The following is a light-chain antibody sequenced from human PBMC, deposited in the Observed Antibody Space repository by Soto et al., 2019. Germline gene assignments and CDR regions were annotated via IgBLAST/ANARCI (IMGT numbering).Light chain of an antibody. Sequence: EIVLTQSPATLSLSPGERATLSCRASQRVSSYLAWYQQKPGQAPRLLIYDASNRATGIPARFSVSGSGTDFTLTITSLEPEDFAVYYCQQRSNWPITFGQGTRLEIK. CDR3: QQRSNWPIT. CDR2: DAS. J-gene: IGKJ5*01. V-gene: IGKV3-11*01. CDR1: QRVSSY.